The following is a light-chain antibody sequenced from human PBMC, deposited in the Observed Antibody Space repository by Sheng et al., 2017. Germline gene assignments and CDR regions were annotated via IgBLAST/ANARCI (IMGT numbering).Light chain of an antibody. Sequence: DIQLTQSPSSLSAFVGDRLTITCQASQDISNDLNWYQQRPGKAPKLLIYDASNLETGVPSRFSGTGSGTHFSFTISSLQPEDIATYYCQQYDDLYTFGQGTKLEI. CDR3: QQYDDLYT. CDR1: QDISND. V-gene: IGKV1-33*01. CDR2: DAS. J-gene: IGKJ2*01.